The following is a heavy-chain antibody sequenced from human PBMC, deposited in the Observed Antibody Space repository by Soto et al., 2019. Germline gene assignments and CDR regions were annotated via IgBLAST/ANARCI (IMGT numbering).Heavy chain of an antibody. CDR1: GFSFSSYD. D-gene: IGHD3-10*01. V-gene: IGHV3-33*05. CDR3: ARGHMVRGFIDGNWFDP. Sequence: LRLSCAASGFSFSSYDMQWVRQAPGMALEWVALISYDGTKENYADSVRGRFTISRDNSKNTLYMQMNSLRVDDTALYYCARGHMVRGFIDGNWFDPWGQGTLVTVSS. CDR2: ISYDGTKE. J-gene: IGHJ5*02.